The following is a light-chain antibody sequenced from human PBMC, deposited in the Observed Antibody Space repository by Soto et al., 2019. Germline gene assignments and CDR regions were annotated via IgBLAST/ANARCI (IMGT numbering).Light chain of an antibody. J-gene: IGKJ4*01. CDR1: QSVSSY. CDR3: QQGYITPLT. CDR2: ATS. Sequence: DIQMTQSPSSLSASVGDRGTITCRASQSVSSYLNWYQQKPGKVPKLLIYATSSLQSGVPSRFSGTGSGTDFTLIISSLQPEDFATYYCQQGYITPLTFGGGTKVEIK. V-gene: IGKV1-39*01.